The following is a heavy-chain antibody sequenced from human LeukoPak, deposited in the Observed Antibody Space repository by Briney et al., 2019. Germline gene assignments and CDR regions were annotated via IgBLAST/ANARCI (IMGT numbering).Heavy chain of an antibody. V-gene: IGHV4-4*07. CDR1: GASISVYS. D-gene: IGHD6-19*01. Sequence: SETLSLTCTVSGASISVYSWTWIRQPAGKGLEYIGRLFPSGSTNYNPSLMSRLTISVDKSKNQFSLRSRSVTAADTAVYYCARNDSSGWYPAGYKMDVWGKGTTVTVSS. J-gene: IGHJ6*04. CDR3: ARNDSSGWYPAGYKMDV. CDR2: LFPSGST.